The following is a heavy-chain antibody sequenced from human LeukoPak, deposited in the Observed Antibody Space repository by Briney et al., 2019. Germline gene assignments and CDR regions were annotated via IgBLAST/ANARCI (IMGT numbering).Heavy chain of an antibody. CDR2: MDKKDKGYATAT. CDR1: GFTFSGSA. V-gene: IGHV3-73*01. Sequence: GGSRRLSGAASGFTFSGSAKHWVRKSSGKGLEWVGQMDKKDKGYATATAYAASVKGRFTISRDDSINTAYLQMKSLKAEDTALYYCTRDSGTYNWFDPWGQGTLVTVSS. J-gene: IGHJ5*02. CDR3: TRDSGTYNWFDP. D-gene: IGHD1-26*01.